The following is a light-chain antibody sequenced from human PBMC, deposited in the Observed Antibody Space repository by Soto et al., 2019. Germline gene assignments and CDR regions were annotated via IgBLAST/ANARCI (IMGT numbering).Light chain of an antibody. CDR1: QSISNY. Sequence: EIVLTQSPATLSLSPGEGATLSCRASQSISNYLAWYLQKPGQPPSLLIYDASNRATGIPARISGSGSETDFTLTISSLEPEDFAVYYCQQRRKWPFTFGGGTKVEIK. V-gene: IGKV3-11*01. CDR2: DAS. J-gene: IGKJ4*01. CDR3: QQRRKWPFT.